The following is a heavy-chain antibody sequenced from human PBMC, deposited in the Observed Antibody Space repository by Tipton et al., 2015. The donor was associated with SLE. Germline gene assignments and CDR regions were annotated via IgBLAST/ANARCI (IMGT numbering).Heavy chain of an antibody. D-gene: IGHD6-13*01. V-gene: IGHV4-38-2*01. Sequence: TLSLTCAVSGYSISSGSYWGWIRQPPGKGLEWIGCLFHSGSTYYNPSLKSRVTISVDTSKKQFSLKLSSVTAADTAVYYCARFWGPNSWYFDYWGQGTLVTVSS. CDR3: ARFWGPNSWYFDY. CDR2: LFHSGST. CDR1: GYSISSGSY. J-gene: IGHJ4*02.